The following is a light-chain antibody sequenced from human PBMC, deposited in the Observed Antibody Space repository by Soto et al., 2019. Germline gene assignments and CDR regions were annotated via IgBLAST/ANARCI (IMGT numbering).Light chain of an antibody. CDR3: QQYDNWPPSIT. Sequence: EIVMSQSPVTLSVSPQERATLSCRASQSVNNNLAWYQQKPGQAPRLLIYGASSRATGIPARFSGSGSGTEFTLTISSLQSEDFALYYCQQYDNWPPSITFGQGTRLEIK. CDR1: QSVNNN. CDR2: GAS. J-gene: IGKJ5*01. V-gene: IGKV3-15*01.